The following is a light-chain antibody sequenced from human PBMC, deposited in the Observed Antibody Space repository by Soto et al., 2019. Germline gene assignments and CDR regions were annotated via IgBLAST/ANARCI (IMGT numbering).Light chain of an antibody. CDR1: SSDVGGYNS. V-gene: IGLV2-14*01. Sequence: QSALTQPASVSGSPGQSITISCTGTSSDVGGYNSVSCYQQHPGKAPKLVIYEVTNRPSGISSRFSGSKSGNTASLTISGLQAEDEADYYCSSYTSSSTRVFGTGTKGTVL. CDR2: EVT. J-gene: IGLJ1*01. CDR3: SSYTSSSTRV.